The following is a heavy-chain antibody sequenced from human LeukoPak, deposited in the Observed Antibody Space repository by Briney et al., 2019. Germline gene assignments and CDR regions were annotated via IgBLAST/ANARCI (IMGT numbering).Heavy chain of an antibody. D-gene: IGHD2-15*01. V-gene: IGHV1-46*01. CDR1: GYTFTSYY. J-gene: IGHJ5*02. CDR2: INPSGGST. Sequence: ASVKVSCKASGYTFTSYYMHWVRQAPGQGLEWMGIINPSGGSTSYAQKFQGRVTMTRDTSKNQFSLKLSSVTAADTAVYYCAIAGSEGWFDPWGQGTLVTVSS. CDR3: AIAGSEGWFDP.